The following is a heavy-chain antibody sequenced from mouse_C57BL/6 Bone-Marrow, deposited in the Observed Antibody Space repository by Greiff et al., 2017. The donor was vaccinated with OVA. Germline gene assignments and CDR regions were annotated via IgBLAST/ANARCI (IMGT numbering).Heavy chain of an antibody. CDR3: ARRYYYGSSYPLY. Sequence: LEESGAELARPGASVKLSCKASGYTFTSYGISWVKQRTGQGLEWIGEIYPRSGNTYYNEKFKGKATLTADKSSSTAYMELRSLTSEDSAVYFCARRYYYGSSYPLYWGQGTTLTVSS. V-gene: IGHV1-81*01. J-gene: IGHJ2*01. CDR2: IYPRSGNT. D-gene: IGHD1-1*01. CDR1: GYTFTSYG.